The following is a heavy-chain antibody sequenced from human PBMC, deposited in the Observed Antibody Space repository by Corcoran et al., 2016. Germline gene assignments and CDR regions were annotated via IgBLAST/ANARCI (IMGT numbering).Heavy chain of an antibody. J-gene: IGHJ4*02. CDR1: GFTFSNYW. Sequence: EVRLEESGGGLVQPGGSLELSCEASGFTFSNYWMTWVRQAPGKGLEWVAHIKGGDNEKYYVDSVKGRFTISRDNDKKLVYLQMNSLRAEDTAVYYCGRSSWNDYWGQGTLVTVSS. CDR2: IKGGDNEK. CDR3: GRSSWNDY. D-gene: IGHD6-13*01. V-gene: IGHV3-7*01.